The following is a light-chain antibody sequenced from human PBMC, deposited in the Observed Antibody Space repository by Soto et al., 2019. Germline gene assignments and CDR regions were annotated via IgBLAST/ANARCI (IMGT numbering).Light chain of an antibody. Sequence: QSALTQPPAVSGAPGQRVTISCTGSYSNIGAGYEVHWYQQIPGTAPKLLISGHNNRPSGVPDRFFGSKSGPSASLTIIGLQAEDEADYYCQSYDSSLSGSGVFGGGTKLTVL. CDR3: QSYDSSLSGSGV. J-gene: IGLJ3*02. V-gene: IGLV1-40*01. CDR1: YSNIGAGYE. CDR2: GHN.